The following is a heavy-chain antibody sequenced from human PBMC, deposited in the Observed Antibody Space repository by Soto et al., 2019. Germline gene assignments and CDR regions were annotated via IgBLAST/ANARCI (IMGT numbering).Heavy chain of an antibody. V-gene: IGHV4-30-4*01. CDR1: GGSISSGDYY. CDR2: IYYSGST. CDR3: ARVLRQQLEVYFDY. D-gene: IGHD6-13*01. Sequence: SETLSLTCTVSGGSISSGDYYWSWIRQPPGKGLEWIGYIYYSGSTYYNPSLKSRVTISVDTSKNQFSLKLSSVTAADTAVYYCARVLRQQLEVYFDYWGQGTLVTVSS. J-gene: IGHJ4*02.